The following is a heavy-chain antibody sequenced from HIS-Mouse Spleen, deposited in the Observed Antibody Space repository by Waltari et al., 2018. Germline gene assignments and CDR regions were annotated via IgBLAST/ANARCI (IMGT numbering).Heavy chain of an antibody. CDR3: AREIPYSSSWYDWYFDL. D-gene: IGHD6-13*01. CDR2: SYYSEST. CDR1: GGSISSSSYY. V-gene: IGHV4-39*07. J-gene: IGHJ2*01. Sequence: QLQLQESGPGLVKPSETLSLTCTVSGGSISSSSYYWGWIRQPPGKGLEWIGSSYYSESTSYNPSLKSRVTISVDTSKNRFSLKLSSVTAADTAVYYCAREIPYSSSWYDWYFDLWGRGTLVTVSS.